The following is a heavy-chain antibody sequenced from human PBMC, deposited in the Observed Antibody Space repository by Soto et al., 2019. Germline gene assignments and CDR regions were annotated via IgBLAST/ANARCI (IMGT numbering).Heavy chain of an antibody. CDR3: ARGRITVVRGALGDV. CDR2: IYYSGST. CDR1: GGSISSGGYY. V-gene: IGHV4-31*03. D-gene: IGHD3-10*01. J-gene: IGHJ6*02. Sequence: QVQLQESGPGLVKPSQTLSLTCTVSGGSISSGGYYWSWIRQHPGKGLEWIGYIYYSGSTYYNPSLMNRLTISVDASKNQFSLKLSSVTAADTAVYYCARGRITVVRGALGDVWGQGTTVTVSS.